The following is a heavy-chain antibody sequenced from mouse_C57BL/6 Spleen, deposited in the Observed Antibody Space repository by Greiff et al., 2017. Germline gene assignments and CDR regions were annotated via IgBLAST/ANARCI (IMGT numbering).Heavy chain of an antibody. J-gene: IGHJ2*01. CDR2: IDPSDSYT. CDR1: GYTFTSYW. D-gene: IGHD1-1*01. CDR3: ARSTTVVAAGE. V-gene: IGHV1-50*01. Sequence: QVQLQQPGAELVKPGASVKLSCKASGYTFTSYWMQWVKQRPGQGLEWIGEIDPSDSYTNYNPKFKGKATLTVDTSSSTAYMQLSSLTSEDSAVYYCARSTTVVAAGEWGQGTTLTVSS.